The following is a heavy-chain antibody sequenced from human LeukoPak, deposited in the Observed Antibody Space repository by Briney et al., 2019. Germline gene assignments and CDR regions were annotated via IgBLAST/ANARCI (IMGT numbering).Heavy chain of an antibody. J-gene: IGHJ4*02. CDR1: GFMFSASW. CDR3: AKASAVAGTSSY. V-gene: IGHV3-7*01. Sequence: GGSLRLSCAASGFMFSASWMSWVRQAPGKGLERVANIKEDGSEKYYMDSVKGRFTISRDNSKNTLYLQMNSLRAEDTAVYYCAKASAVAGTSSYWGQGTLVTVSS. D-gene: IGHD6-19*01. CDR2: IKEDGSEK.